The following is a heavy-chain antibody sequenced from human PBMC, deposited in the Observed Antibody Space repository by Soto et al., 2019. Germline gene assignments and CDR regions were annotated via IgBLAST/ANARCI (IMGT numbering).Heavy chain of an antibody. CDR3: AREHPVRATVTYFDY. V-gene: IGHV3-11*01. CDR1: GFTFSDYY. Sequence: QVHLVESGGGLVKPGGSLRLSCAASGFTFSDYYMSWIRQPPGKGLEWISYISGSDNIIYYADSVRGRFTISRDNAQNSLFLEMSSLRAEDTATYFCAREHPVRATVTYFDYWGLGVQVTVSS. J-gene: IGHJ4*02. CDR2: ISGSDNII. D-gene: IGHD3-10*01.